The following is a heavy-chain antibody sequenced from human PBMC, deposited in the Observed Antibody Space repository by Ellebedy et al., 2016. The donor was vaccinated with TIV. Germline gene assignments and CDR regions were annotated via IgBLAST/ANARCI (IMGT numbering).Heavy chain of an antibody. J-gene: IGHJ3*02. Sequence: LRLSCTVSGGSISSGGFFRSWIRQHPGKGLEWIGYIYYSGSTNYNPSLESRVTISIDTSKNQFSLNLNSVTAADTAVYYCAREGIAVAGYGALEIWGQGTMVTVSS. CDR2: IYYSGST. D-gene: IGHD6-19*01. CDR3: AREGIAVAGYGALEI. V-gene: IGHV4-31*03. CDR1: GGSISSGGFF.